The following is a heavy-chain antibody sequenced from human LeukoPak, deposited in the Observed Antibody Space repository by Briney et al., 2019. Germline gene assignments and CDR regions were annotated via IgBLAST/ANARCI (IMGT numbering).Heavy chain of an antibody. CDR2: ISYDGSNK. J-gene: IGHJ4*02. Sequence: GRSLRLSCAASGFTFSSYGMLWVRQAPGKGLEWVAVISYDGSNKYYADSVKGRFTISRDNSKNTLYLQMDSLRAEDTAVYYCAKDPSRYSGTIDYFDYWGQGTLVTVSS. CDR1: GFTFSSYG. V-gene: IGHV3-30*18. CDR3: AKDPSRYSGTIDYFDY. D-gene: IGHD1-26*01.